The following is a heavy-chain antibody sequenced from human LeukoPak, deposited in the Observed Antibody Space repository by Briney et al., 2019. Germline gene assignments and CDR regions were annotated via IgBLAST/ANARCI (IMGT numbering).Heavy chain of an antibody. CDR1: GFTFSSYA. J-gene: IGHJ6*02. CDR2: ISSSSSTI. CDR3: AREAARLYYYGMDV. Sequence: GGSLRLSCAASGFTFSSYAMHWVRQAPGKGLEWVSYISSSSSTIYYADSVKGRFTISRDNAKNSLYLQMNSLRAEDTAVYYCAREAARLYYYGMDVWGQGTTVTVSS. V-gene: IGHV3-48*04. D-gene: IGHD6-25*01.